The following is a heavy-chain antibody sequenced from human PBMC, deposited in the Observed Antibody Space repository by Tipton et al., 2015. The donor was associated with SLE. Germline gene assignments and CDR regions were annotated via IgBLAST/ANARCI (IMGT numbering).Heavy chain of an antibody. CDR1: GGSFTDFY. V-gene: IGHV4-34*09. CDR3: ARVMGPGQAFDI. Sequence: PGLVKPSETLSLTCAVYGGSFTDFYWSWVRQSPEKGLQWIGEINQYGSANYNPALKSRVTISVDTSKNQFSLKLSSVTAADTAVYYCARVMGPGQAFDIWGQGTMVTVSS. CDR2: INQYGSA. D-gene: IGHD5-24*01. J-gene: IGHJ3*02.